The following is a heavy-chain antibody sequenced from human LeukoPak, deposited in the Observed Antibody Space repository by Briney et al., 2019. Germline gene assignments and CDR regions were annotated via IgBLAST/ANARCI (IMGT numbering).Heavy chain of an antibody. V-gene: IGHV4-38-2*01. J-gene: IGHJ5*02. CDR2: IYHSGST. D-gene: IGHD6-13*01. CDR3: ARHESPYSSRPGWFDP. Sequence: SETLSLTCAVSGYSISSGYYWGWIRQPPGKGLEWIGSIYHSGSTYYNPSLKSRVTISVDTSKNQFSPKLSSVTAADTAVYYCARHESPYSSRPGWFDPWGQGTLVTVSS. CDR1: GYSISSGYY.